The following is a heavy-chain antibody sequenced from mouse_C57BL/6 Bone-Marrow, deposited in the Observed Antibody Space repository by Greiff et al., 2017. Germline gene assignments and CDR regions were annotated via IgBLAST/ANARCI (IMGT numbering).Heavy chain of an antibody. CDR1: GYTFTSYW. Sequence: EVQLQQSGTVLARPGASVKMSCKTSGYTFTSYWMHWVKQRPGQGLEWIGAIYPGNSDTSYNQKFKGKAKLTAVKSASTAYMELSSLTTEDSAVYDCTPITTVVAHWYVDVWGTGTTVTVSS. D-gene: IGHD1-1*01. J-gene: IGHJ1*03. V-gene: IGHV1-5*01. CDR3: TPITTVVAHWYVDV. CDR2: IYPGNSDT.